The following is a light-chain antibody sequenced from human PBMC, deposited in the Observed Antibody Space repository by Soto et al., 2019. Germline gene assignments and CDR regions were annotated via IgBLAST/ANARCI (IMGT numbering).Light chain of an antibody. CDR3: SSYTRDNTLA. CDR1: RNDIADYRY. V-gene: IGLV2-14*03. CDR2: DAT. J-gene: IGLJ2*01. Sequence: QSALTQPASVSGSPGQSITISCTGTRNDIADYRYVSWYQQHPGKVPKLLIYDATSRPSGVSNRFSGSKSDNTASLTISGLQAEDEADYYCSSYTRDNTLAFGGGTKVTVL.